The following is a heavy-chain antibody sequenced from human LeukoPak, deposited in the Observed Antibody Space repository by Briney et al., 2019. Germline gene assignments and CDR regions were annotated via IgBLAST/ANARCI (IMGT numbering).Heavy chain of an antibody. J-gene: IGHJ4*02. V-gene: IGHV3-66*01. Sequence: GGSLRLSCAASGFTVSSNYMSWVRQAPGKGLEWVSVIYSGGSTYYADSVKGRFTISRDNSKNTLYLQMNSLRAEDTAVYYCAKDLGYSGYDPLDSWGQGTLVTVSS. CDR3: AKDLGYSGYDPLDS. CDR1: GFTVSSNY. D-gene: IGHD5-12*01. CDR2: IYSGGST.